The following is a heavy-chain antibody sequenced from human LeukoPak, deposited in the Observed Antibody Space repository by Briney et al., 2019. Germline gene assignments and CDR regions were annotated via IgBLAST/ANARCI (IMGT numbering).Heavy chain of an antibody. CDR1: GFTFSSYA. J-gene: IGHJ2*01. CDR2: ISYDGSNK. CDR3: ARDSYHGESRWYFDL. D-gene: IGHD4-17*01. V-gene: IGHV3-30-3*01. Sequence: GGSLRLSCAASGFTFSSYAMHWVRQAPGKGLEWVAVISYDGSNKYYADSVKGRFTISRDNSKNTLYLQMNSLRAEDTAVYYCARDSYHGESRWYFDLWGRGTLVTVSS.